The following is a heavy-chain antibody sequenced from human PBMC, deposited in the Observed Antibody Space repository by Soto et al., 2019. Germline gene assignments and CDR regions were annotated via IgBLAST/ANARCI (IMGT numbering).Heavy chain of an antibody. CDR3: ARGWGSLSSYFDY. CDR2: ISYDGSDK. Sequence: QVQLVESGGGVVQPGRSLRVSCGASGFIFSSYGIHWVRQAPGKGLEWVAIISYDGSDKYYADSVKGRFTISRDNSKNTLYLQMKSLRVDDTAVYYCARGWGSLSSYFDYWGQGTLVTVSS. D-gene: IGHD3-16*01. V-gene: IGHV3-33*01. CDR1: GFIFSSYG. J-gene: IGHJ4*02.